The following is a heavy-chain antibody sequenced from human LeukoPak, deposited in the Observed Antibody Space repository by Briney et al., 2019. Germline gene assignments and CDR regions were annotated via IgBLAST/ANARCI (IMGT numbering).Heavy chain of an antibody. CDR1: GYTFTSHD. CDR2: MNPNSGNT. J-gene: IGHJ5*02. Sequence: ASEKVSCKASGYTFTSHDINWVRQAPGQGLEWMGWMNPNSGNTGYAQKFQGRVTMTRDTSINTAYMELNTLISEDTAVYYCTRESLYVPRWFDPWGQGTLVTVSS. V-gene: IGHV1-8*01. D-gene: IGHD5/OR15-5a*01. CDR3: TRESLYVPRWFDP.